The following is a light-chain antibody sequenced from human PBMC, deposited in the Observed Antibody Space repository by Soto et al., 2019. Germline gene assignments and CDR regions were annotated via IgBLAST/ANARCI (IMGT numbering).Light chain of an antibody. J-gene: IGKJ4*01. CDR3: QQRSDWPST. CDR1: QSVSRY. CDR2: DAS. Sequence: EIVLTQSPATLSLSPGERATLSCRASQSVSRYLAWYQQKPGQAPRLLIYDASNRATGIPARFSXSGSGTXXXXXXXXLEPEDFAVYYCQQRSDWPSTFGGGTKVQIK. V-gene: IGKV3-11*01.